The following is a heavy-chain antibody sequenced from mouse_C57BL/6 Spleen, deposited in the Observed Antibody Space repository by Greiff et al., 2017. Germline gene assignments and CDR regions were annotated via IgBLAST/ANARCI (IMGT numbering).Heavy chain of an antibody. D-gene: IGHD2-3*01. CDR1: GFTFSDYY. J-gene: IGHJ2*01. CDR3: ARDRADGYYVFDY. Sequence: EVKLVESEGGLVQPGSSMKLSCTASGFTFSDYYMAWVRQVPEKGLEWVANINYDGSSTYYLDSLKSRFIISRDNAKNILYLQMSSLKSEDTATYYCARDRADGYYVFDYWGQGTTLTVSS. V-gene: IGHV5-16*01. CDR2: INYDGSST.